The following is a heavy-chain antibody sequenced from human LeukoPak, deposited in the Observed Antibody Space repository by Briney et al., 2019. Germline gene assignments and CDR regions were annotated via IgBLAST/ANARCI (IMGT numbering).Heavy chain of an antibody. J-gene: IGHJ4*02. V-gene: IGHV1-46*01. Sequence: GASVKVSCKASGYTFTSYYMHWVRQAPGQGLEWMGIINPSGGSTSYAQKFQGRVTMTRDTSTSTVYMELSSLRSEDTAVYYCASFSGSTRGFDYWGQGTLVTVSS. D-gene: IGHD1-26*01. CDR3: ASFSGSTRGFDY. CDR1: GYTFTSYY. CDR2: INPSGGST.